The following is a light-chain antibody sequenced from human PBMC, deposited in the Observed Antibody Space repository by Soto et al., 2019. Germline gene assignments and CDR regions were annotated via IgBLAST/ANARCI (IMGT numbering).Light chain of an antibody. Sequence: NLLTQSPGTLSLSHGEGATLSCRASRGVSANYLAWYQQKPGQAPTLLIYGASIRAAGIPDRFSGSGSGTDFTLTIRRLEPDDFAVYYCQQYGSSPRTFGQGTKVDIK. CDR3: QQYGSSPRT. V-gene: IGKV3-20*01. J-gene: IGKJ1*01. CDR2: GAS. CDR1: RGVSANY.